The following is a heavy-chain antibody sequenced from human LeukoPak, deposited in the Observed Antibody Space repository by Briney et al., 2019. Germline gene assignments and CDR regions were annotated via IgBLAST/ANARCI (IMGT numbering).Heavy chain of an antibody. V-gene: IGHV4-59*01. J-gene: IGHJ4*02. D-gene: IGHD3-10*01. Sequence: TTSETLSLTCTVSGGSISSYYWSWIRQPPGKGLEWIGYIYYSGSTNYNPSLKSRVTISVDTSKNQFSLKLSSVTAADTAVYYCARVSLYYYGSGGYFDYWGQGTLVTVSS. CDR3: ARVSLYYYGSGGYFDY. CDR1: GGSISSYY. CDR2: IYYSGST.